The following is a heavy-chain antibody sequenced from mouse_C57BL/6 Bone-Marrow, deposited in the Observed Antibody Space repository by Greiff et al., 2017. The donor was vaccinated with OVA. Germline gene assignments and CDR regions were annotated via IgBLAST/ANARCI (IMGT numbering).Heavy chain of an antibody. Sequence: ESGPGLVKPSQSLSLTCSVTGYSITSGYYWNWIRQFPGNKLEWMGYISYDGSNNYNPSLKNRISITRDTSKNQFFMKLNSVTTEDTATYYWASPYWYAMDYWGQGTSVTVSS. J-gene: IGHJ4*01. CDR1: GYSITSGYY. CDR3: ASPYWYAMDY. CDR2: ISYDGSN. V-gene: IGHV3-6*01. D-gene: IGHD4-1*01.